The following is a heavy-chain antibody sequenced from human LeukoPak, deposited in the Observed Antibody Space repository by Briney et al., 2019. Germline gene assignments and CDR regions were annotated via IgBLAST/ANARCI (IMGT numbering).Heavy chain of an antibody. J-gene: IGHJ6*03. CDR3: ASCSSTSCSPYYYYMDV. CDR1: GGTFSSYA. V-gene: IGHV1-69*13. Sequence: ASVKVSCKASGGTFSSYAISWVRQAPGQGLEWMGGIIPIFGTANYAQKFQGRVTITADESTSTAYMELSSLRSEDTAVYYCASCSSTSCSPYYYYMDVWGKGTTVTVSS. D-gene: IGHD2-2*01. CDR2: IIPIFGTA.